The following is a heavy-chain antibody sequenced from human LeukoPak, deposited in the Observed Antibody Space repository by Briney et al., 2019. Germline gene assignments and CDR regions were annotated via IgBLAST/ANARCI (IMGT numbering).Heavy chain of an antibody. V-gene: IGHV3-48*01. CDR1: GCIFSSYS. D-gene: IGHD2-8*02. Sequence: GGSLRLSCAASGCIFSSYSMNWVRQAPGKGLEWVSYITSSSTSIYYADSVKGRFTISRDNAKNSLYLQMNSLRAEDTAVYSCARDPIPVRAHTYWSTIWGQGTLVTVSS. CDR2: ITSSSTSI. J-gene: IGHJ4*02. CDR3: ARDPIPVRAHTYWSTI.